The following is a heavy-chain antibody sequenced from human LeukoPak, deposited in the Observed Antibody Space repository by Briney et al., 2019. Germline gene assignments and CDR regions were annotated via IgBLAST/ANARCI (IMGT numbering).Heavy chain of an antibody. CDR3: AKHWRGPYRPAHY. V-gene: IGHV3-23*01. CDR1: GFTFSNYA. Sequence: GGSLRLSCAASGFTFSNYAMSWVRQAPGKGLEWVSSISGSGGSTYYADSVRGRFTISKDSSKNTVSLQMNSLRPDDTAMYYCAKHWRGPYRPAHYWGQGTLVTVSS. D-gene: IGHD1-1*01. J-gene: IGHJ4*02. CDR2: ISGSGGST.